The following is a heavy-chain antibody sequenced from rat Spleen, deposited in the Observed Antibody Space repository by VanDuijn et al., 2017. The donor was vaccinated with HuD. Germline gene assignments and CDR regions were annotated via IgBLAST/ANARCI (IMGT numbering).Heavy chain of an antibody. D-gene: IGHD1-12*02. V-gene: IGHV3-3*01. CDR2: INNAGST. J-gene: IGHJ3*01. CDR1: GYSITSSYR. Sequence: EVQLQESGPGLVKPSQSLSLTCSVTGYSITSSYRWNWIRKFPGNKLEWLGYINNAGSTNYNPSLKSRISITRDTSKNQFFLQVNSVTTEDTATYYCTRSVSYYYDGTYHYPFVYWGQGTLVTVSS. CDR3: TRSVSYYYDGTYHYPFVY.